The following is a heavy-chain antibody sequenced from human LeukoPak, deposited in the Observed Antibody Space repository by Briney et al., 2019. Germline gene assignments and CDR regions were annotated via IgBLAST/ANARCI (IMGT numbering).Heavy chain of an antibody. CDR3: ARAPDYDFWSGYYLTGPMDV. Sequence: ASVKVSCKASGYTFTSYDINWVRQATGQGLEWMGWMNANSGNTGYAQKFQGRVTMTRNTSISTAYMELSSLRSEDTAVYYCARAPDYDFWSGYYLTGPMDVWGKGTTVTVSS. V-gene: IGHV1-8*01. CDR1: GYTFTSYD. D-gene: IGHD3-3*01. J-gene: IGHJ6*03. CDR2: MNANSGNT.